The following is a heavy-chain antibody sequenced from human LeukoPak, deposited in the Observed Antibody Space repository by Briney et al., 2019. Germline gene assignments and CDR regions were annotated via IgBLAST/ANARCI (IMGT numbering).Heavy chain of an antibody. V-gene: IGHV4-34*01. CDR1: GGSFSGYY. Sequence: PSETLSLTCAVYGGSFSGYYWSWIRQPPGKGLEWIGEINHSGSTNYNPSLKSRVTISVDTSKNQFSLKLSSVTAADTAVYYCARVAFYDYVWGSYRPFDYRGQGTLVTVSS. CDR3: ARVAFYDYVWGSYRPFDY. CDR2: INHSGST. J-gene: IGHJ4*02. D-gene: IGHD3-16*02.